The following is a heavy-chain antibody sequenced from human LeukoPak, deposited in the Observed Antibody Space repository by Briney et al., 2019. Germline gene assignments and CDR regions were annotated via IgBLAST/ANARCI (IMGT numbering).Heavy chain of an antibody. CDR2: IYYSGST. Sequence: SETLSPTCTVSGGSISSYYWSWIRQPPGKGLGWIGYIYYSGSTYYNPSLKSRVTISVDTSKNQFSLKVSSVSAADTAVYYCARAYSSSWYWNWFDPWGQGTLVTVFS. CDR1: GGSISSYY. D-gene: IGHD6-13*01. CDR3: ARAYSSSWYWNWFDP. J-gene: IGHJ5*02. V-gene: IGHV4-59*08.